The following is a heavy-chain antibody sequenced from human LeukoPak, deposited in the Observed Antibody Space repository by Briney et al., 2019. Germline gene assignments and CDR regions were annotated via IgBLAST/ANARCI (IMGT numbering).Heavy chain of an antibody. V-gene: IGHV4-61*01. D-gene: IGHD1-14*01. CDR1: GGSISSSSYY. CDR2: IYYSGST. CDR3: ARVNQRGLNAFDI. J-gene: IGHJ3*02. Sequence: NTSETLSLTCTVSGGSISSSSYYWRWIRQPPGKGLEWIGYIYYSGSTNYNPSLKSRVTISVDTSKNQFSLKLSSVTAADTAVYYCARVNQRGLNAFDIWGQGTMVTVSS.